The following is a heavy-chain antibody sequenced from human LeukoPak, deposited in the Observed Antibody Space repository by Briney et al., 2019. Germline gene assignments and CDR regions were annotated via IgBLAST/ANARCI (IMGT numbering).Heavy chain of an antibody. CDR2: IYISGST. V-gene: IGHV4-4*07. D-gene: IGHD2-15*01. CDR1: GASINSHY. Sequence: SETLSLTCTVFGASINSHYWSWIRQPAGKGMEWIGCIYISGSTNYNSSLQSRVTMSVDTSKNQFSLKLSSVTAADTAVYYCARALNPLPGTYYFDYWGQGTLVTVSS. CDR3: ARALNPLPGTYYFDY. J-gene: IGHJ4*02.